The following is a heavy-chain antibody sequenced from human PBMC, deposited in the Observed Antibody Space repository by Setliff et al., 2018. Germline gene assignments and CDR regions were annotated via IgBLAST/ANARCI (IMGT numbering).Heavy chain of an antibody. CDR2: IYYSGST. V-gene: IGHV4-39*01. D-gene: IGHD3-22*01. CDR3: ASLPYYDSSGYSLSYY. CDR1: GGSISSSSYY. J-gene: IGHJ4*02. Sequence: KPSETLSLTCTVSGGSISSSSYYWGWIRQPPGKGLEWIESIYYSGSTYYNPSLKSRVTISVDTSKNQFSLKLSSVTAADTAVYYCASLPYYDSSGYSLSYYWGQGTLVTVSS.